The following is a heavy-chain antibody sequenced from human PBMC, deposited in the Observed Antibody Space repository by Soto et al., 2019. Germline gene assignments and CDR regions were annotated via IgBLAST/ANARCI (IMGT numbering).Heavy chain of an antibody. CDR3: VRIRYQLPSSVLWLDP. D-gene: IGHD3-16*01. CDR1: GGFLSESY. J-gene: IGHJ5*02. Sequence: SETLSLTCAVYGGFLSESYWTWIRQPPGKGLEWIGEINHVGGTNYNPSLKSRVTMSVDTSQNQFSLRLISVTAADTAMYFCVRIRYQLPSSVLWLDPWGQGAPVTVSS. V-gene: IGHV4-34*01. CDR2: INHVGGT.